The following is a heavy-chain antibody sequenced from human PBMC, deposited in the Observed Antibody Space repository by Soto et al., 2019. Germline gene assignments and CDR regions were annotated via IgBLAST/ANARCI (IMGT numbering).Heavy chain of an antibody. D-gene: IGHD2-15*01. J-gene: IGHJ3*02. CDR3: ARVTHIVVVAGTLGVFDI. Sequence: GSLRLSCAASGFTVSSNYMSWVRQAPGKGLVWVSRINSDGSSTSYADSVKGRFTISRDNAKNTLCLQMNSLRAEDTAVYYCARVTHIVVVAGTLGVFDIWGQGTMVTVSS. CDR2: INSDGSST. CDR1: GFTVSSNY. V-gene: IGHV3-74*01.